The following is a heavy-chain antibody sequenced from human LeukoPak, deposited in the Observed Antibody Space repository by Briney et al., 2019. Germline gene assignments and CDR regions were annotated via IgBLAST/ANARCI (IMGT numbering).Heavy chain of an antibody. CDR2: IYYSGST. CDR1: GGSISSHY. J-gene: IGHJ4*02. V-gene: IGHV4-59*11. CDR3: ARDARGFDY. Sequence: PSETLSLTCTVSGGSISSHYWSWIRQPPGKGLEWIGYIYYSGSTNYNPSLKSRVTISVDTSKNQFSLKLSSVTAADTAVYYCARDARGFDYWGQGTLVTVSS.